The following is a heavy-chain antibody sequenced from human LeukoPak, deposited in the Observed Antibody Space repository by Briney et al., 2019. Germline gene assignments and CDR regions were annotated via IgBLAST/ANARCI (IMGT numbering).Heavy chain of an antibody. CDR3: ARGGIVGATFDY. V-gene: IGHV1-69*13. Sequence: SVKVSCKASGGTFSSYAISWVRQAPGQGLEWTGGIIPIFGTANYAQKFQGRVTITADESTSTAYMELSSLRSEDTAVYYCARGGIVGATFDYWGQGTLVTVSS. CDR2: IIPIFGTA. D-gene: IGHD1-26*01. CDR1: GGTFSSYA. J-gene: IGHJ4*02.